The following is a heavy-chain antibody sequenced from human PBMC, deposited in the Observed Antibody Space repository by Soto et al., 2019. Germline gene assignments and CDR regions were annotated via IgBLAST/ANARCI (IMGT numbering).Heavy chain of an antibody. J-gene: IGHJ6*02. CDR2: IRNKANSYTT. D-gene: IGHD2-21*02. Sequence: EVQLVESGGGLVQPGGSLRLSCAASGFTFSDHYMDWVRQAPGKGLEWVGRIRNKANSYTTEYAASVKGRFTISRDDSTNSLYLQMNSLKTEDTAVYYCTRDIAPGIPRGLDVWGPGITVTVSS. CDR3: TRDIAPGIPRGLDV. CDR1: GFTFSDHY. V-gene: IGHV3-72*01.